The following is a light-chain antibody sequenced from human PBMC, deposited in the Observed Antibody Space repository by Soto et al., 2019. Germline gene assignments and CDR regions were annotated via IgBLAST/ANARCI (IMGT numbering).Light chain of an antibody. CDR3: SSYATSGTPYV. CDR1: SSDIGGHNY. J-gene: IGLJ1*01. CDR2: DVS. V-gene: IGLV2-14*01. Sequence: SALTQPASVSGSPGQSITISCTGSSSDIGGHNYVSWYQQHPGKAPKLIIFDVSSRPSGVSNRFSGSKSGNTASLTISGLQAEDEADYYCSSYATSGTPYVFATGTKLTVL.